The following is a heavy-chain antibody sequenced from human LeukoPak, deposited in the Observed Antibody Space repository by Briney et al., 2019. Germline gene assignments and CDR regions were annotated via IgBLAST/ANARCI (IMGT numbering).Heavy chain of an antibody. D-gene: IGHD3-10*01. J-gene: IGHJ6*02. V-gene: IGHV4-31*03. CDR3: ARDHSYYFGSQTSTLDV. Sequence: SQTLSLTCTISGASISTGGFYWTWIRQPPGEGLEWLGYIYYTGSVDYNASLKSRLTISLDTSKNRFSLKLNSVTAADTAVYYCARDHSYYFGSQTSTLDVWGQGTAATVSS. CDR1: GASISTGGFY. CDR2: IYYTGSV.